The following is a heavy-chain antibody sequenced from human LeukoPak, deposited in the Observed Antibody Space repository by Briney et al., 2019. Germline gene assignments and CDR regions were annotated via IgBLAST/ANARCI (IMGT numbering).Heavy chain of an antibody. CDR1: GYTFTSYG. J-gene: IGHJ4*02. CDR2: ISAYNGNT. V-gene: IGHV1-18*01. Sequence: ASVKVSCKASGYTFTSYGISWVRQAPGQGLEWMGCISAYNGNTNYAQKLQGRVTMTTDTYTSTDYMELRSLRSDDTAVYYCARFRAGVGEPYGDYWGQGTLVTVSS. D-gene: IGHD3-10*01. CDR3: ARFRAGVGEPYGDY.